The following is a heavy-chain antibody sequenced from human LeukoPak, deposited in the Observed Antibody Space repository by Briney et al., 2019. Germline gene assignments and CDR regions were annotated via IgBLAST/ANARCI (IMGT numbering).Heavy chain of an antibody. D-gene: IGHD2-15*01. CDR1: GFTFSRNA. Sequence: GGSLRLSCVGSGFTFSRNAMSWFRQAPGKGLEWVGFIRSKAYGGTTEYAASVKGRFTISRDDSKSIAYLQMNSLKTEDTAVYYCTRGSGGYCSGGSCSFDYWGQGTLVTVSS. J-gene: IGHJ4*02. CDR2: IRSKAYGGTT. V-gene: IGHV3-49*03. CDR3: TRGSGGYCSGGSCSFDY.